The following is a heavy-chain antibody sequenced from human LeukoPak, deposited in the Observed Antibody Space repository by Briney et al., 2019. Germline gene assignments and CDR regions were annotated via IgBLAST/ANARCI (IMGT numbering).Heavy chain of an antibody. Sequence: PSETLSLTCAVYGGSFSGYYWSWIRQPPGKGLEWIGEINHSGSTNYNPSLKSRVTISVDTSKNQFSLKLSSVTAADTAVYYCARLVPRGEVDYWGQGTLVTVSS. CDR3: ARLVPRGEVDY. V-gene: IGHV4-34*01. CDR1: GGSFSGYY. J-gene: IGHJ4*02. CDR2: INHSGST.